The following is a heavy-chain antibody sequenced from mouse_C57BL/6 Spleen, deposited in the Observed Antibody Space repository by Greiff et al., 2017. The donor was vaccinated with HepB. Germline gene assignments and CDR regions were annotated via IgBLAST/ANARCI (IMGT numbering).Heavy chain of an antibody. V-gene: IGHV1-50*01. CDR3: ARNYSNPDY. CDR2: IDPSDSYT. J-gene: IGHJ2*01. D-gene: IGHD2-5*01. Sequence: QVQLQQSGAELVKPGASVKLSCKASGYTFTSYWMQWVKQRPGQGLEWIGEIDPSDSYTNYNQKFKGKATLTVDTSSSTAYMQLSSLTSEDSAVYYCARNYSNPDYWGQGTTLTVSS. CDR1: GYTFTSYW.